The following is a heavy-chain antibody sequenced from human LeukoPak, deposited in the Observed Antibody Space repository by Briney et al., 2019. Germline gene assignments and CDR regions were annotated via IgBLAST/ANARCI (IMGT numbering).Heavy chain of an antibody. CDR3: ARGGSYLPFDY. Sequence: GGSLILSCAAYGFTFDDYGMSWVRHAPGKGLEWDSGINWNGGSTGYADSVKGRFTISRDNAKNSLYLQMNSLRAEDTALYYCARGGSYLPFDYWGQGTLVTVSS. V-gene: IGHV3-20*04. CDR1: GFTFDDYG. CDR2: INWNGGST. D-gene: IGHD1-26*01. J-gene: IGHJ4*02.